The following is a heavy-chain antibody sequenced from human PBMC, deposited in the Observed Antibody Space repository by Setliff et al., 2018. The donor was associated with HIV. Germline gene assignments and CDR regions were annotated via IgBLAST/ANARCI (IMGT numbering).Heavy chain of an antibody. D-gene: IGHD2-15*01. Sequence: SETLSLTCAVYGGSFSGYYWSWIRQPPGKGLEWIGEINHSGSTNYNPSLKSRVTISVDTSKNQFSLKLSSVTAADTAVYYCAREGHCSGGSCYSVDYWGQGTLVTV. CDR2: INHSGST. CDR1: GGSFSGYY. J-gene: IGHJ4*02. V-gene: IGHV4-34*01. CDR3: AREGHCSGGSCYSVDY.